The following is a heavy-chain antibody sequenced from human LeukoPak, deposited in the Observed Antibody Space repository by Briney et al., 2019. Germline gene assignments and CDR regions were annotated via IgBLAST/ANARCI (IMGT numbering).Heavy chain of an antibody. CDR3: AKERTAVGANAYFDY. V-gene: IGHV3-23*01. D-gene: IGHD6-13*01. J-gene: IGHJ4*02. CDR2: ISNGGGIT. Sequence: GGSLRLSCGASGSTFSSYATSWVRQAPGKGLEWVSGISNGGGITYYADSVKGRFTISRDNSKNTLYLQMNSLRADDTAVYYCAKERTAVGANAYFDYWGQGTLVTVSS. CDR1: GSTFSSYA.